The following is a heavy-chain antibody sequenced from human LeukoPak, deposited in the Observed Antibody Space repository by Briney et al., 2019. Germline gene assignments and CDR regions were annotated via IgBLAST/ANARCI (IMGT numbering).Heavy chain of an antibody. J-gene: IGHJ4*02. D-gene: IGHD4-11*01. CDR2: IYPGDFDT. V-gene: IGHV5-51*01. CDR1: RYSFTTYW. CDR3: ARSITTDGYAY. Sequence: GESLKISCKGSRYSFTTYWIGWVRQMPGKGLEWMGIIYPGDFDTRYSPSFQGQVTISVDKSISTAYLQWSSLKASDTAMYYCARSITTDGYAYWGQGTLVTVSS.